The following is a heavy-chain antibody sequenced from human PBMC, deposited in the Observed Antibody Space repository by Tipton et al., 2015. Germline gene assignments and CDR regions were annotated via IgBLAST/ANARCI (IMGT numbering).Heavy chain of an antibody. V-gene: IGHV3-33*08. Sequence: SLRLSCAASEFTFRNYGMHWVRQAPGKGLEWVAVIWYDGSVKNYADSVKGRFTISRDNSKNTLYLQMNSLRAEDTAVYYCARGRPPNFESASGYPPSDLDYWGQGTLVIVSS. CDR3: ARGRPPNFESASGYPPSDLDY. CDR2: IWYDGSVK. D-gene: IGHD3-3*01. J-gene: IGHJ4*02. CDR1: EFTFRNYG.